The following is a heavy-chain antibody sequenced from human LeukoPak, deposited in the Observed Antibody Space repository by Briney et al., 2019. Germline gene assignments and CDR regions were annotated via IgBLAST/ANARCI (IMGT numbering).Heavy chain of an antibody. CDR1: GFTFSGYG. Sequence: GGSLRLSCAASGFTFSGYGMHWVRQAPGKGLEWVAAILYDGSNQDQADSVKGRFTVSRDNSKNTLYLQMNSLRGEDTAVYYCARAAPTEDYYDSSGYYGYWGQGTLVTVSS. V-gene: IGHV3-33*01. CDR3: ARAAPTEDYYDSSGYYGY. J-gene: IGHJ4*02. D-gene: IGHD3-22*01. CDR2: ILYDGSNQ.